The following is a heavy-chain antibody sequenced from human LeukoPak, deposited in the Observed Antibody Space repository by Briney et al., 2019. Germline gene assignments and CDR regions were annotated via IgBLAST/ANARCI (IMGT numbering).Heavy chain of an antibody. Sequence: SETLSLTCTVSGGSISSSSYYWGWIRQPPGKGLEWIGSIYYSGSTYYNPSLKSRVTISVDTSKNQFSLKLSSVTAADTAVYYCARGYDIWHWGQGTLVTVSS. J-gene: IGHJ4*02. CDR1: GGSISSSSYY. CDR3: ARGYDIWH. CDR2: IYYSGST. D-gene: IGHD3-9*01. V-gene: IGHV4-39*01.